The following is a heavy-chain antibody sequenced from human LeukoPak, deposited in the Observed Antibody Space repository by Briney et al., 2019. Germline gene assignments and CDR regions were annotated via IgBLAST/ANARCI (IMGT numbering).Heavy chain of an antibody. CDR1: GFAFSGFA. V-gene: IGHV3-23*01. CDR2: ISGSGGNT. CDR3: ARGRGGDYVPSRFDY. J-gene: IGHJ4*02. D-gene: IGHD4-17*01. Sequence: GGSLRLSYSASGFAFSGFAMGWVRQAPGKGLECVSSISGSGGNTYYADSVEGRFTISRDNSKNTLYLQMNSLRAEDTALYYCARGRGGDYVPSRFDYWGQGTLVTVSS.